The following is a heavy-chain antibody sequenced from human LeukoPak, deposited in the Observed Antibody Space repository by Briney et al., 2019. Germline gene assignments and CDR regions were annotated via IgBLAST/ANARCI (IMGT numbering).Heavy chain of an antibody. V-gene: IGHV3-21*01. CDR2: ISSSSNYI. J-gene: IGHJ4*02. Sequence: GGSLRLSCTASGFTFSSYALNWVRQAPGKGLEWVSSISSSSNYIYYADSVKGRFTISRDNAKNSLYLQMNSLRAEDTAVYYCARVLDYDILTGGVDYWGQGTLVTVSS. CDR1: GFTFSSYA. CDR3: ARVLDYDILTGGVDY. D-gene: IGHD3-9*01.